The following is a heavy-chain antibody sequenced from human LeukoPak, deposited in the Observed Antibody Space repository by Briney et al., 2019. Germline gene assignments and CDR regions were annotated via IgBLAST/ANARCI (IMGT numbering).Heavy chain of an antibody. V-gene: IGHV3-74*01. J-gene: IGHJ4*02. D-gene: IGHD6-25*01. CDR1: GFTFSNYW. Sequence: GGSLRLSCVASGFTFSNYWMHWVRQVPGKGLMWVARINGDGSNTPYADSVRGRFTISRDNAKNTLYLQTNSLRDEDSAVYYCARDSIYSYSTGAPFDHWSQGTLVTVSS. CDR2: INGDGSNT. CDR3: ARDSIYSYSTGAPFDH.